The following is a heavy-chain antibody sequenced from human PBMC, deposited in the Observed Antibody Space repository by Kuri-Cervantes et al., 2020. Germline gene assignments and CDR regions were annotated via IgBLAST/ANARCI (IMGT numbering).Heavy chain of an antibody. CDR2: INSDGSST. CDR3: ARERRAGTPGWFDP. J-gene: IGHJ5*02. V-gene: IGHV3-74*01. D-gene: IGHD6-13*01. CDR1: GFTFSSYW. Sequence: GGSLRLSCVASGFTFSSYWMHWVRQAPGKGLVWVSRINSDGSSTSYADSVKGRFTISRDNAKNTLYLQMNSLRAEDTAVYYCARERRAGTPGWFDPWGQGTLVTVSS.